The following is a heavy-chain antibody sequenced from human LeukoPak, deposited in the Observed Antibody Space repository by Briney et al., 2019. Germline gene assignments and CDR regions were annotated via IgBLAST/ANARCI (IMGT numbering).Heavy chain of an antibody. J-gene: IGHJ4*02. CDR2: ISPDGSGK. V-gene: IGHV3-7*01. CDR3: AIQVYSRFDN. CDR1: GFALSSNW. Sequence: GGSLSLSCAASGFALSSNWMSWVRQAPGRGLELVADISPDGSGKYCMDSVKGRCAISRDNARCSLELQLNSLRVEDTAVYFCAIQVYSRFDNWGQGTLVTVSS. D-gene: IGHD4-11*01.